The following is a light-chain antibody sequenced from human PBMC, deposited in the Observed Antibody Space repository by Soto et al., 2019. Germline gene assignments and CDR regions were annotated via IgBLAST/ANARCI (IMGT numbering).Light chain of an antibody. J-gene: IGLJ1*01. CDR1: SSDIGGYNY. CDR2: EVS. CDR3: SSYTGSSTYV. V-gene: IGLV2-14*01. Sequence: QSVLTQPASVSGSPGQSIAISCTGTSSDIGGYNYVSWYQQHPGKAPKLMIYEVSNRPSGVSNRFSGSKSGNTASLTISGLQAEDEADYYCSSYTGSSTYVFGTGTKVTAL.